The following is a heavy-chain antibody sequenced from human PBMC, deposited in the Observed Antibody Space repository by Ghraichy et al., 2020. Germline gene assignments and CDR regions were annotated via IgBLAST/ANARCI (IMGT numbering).Heavy chain of an antibody. V-gene: IGHV3-7*03. J-gene: IGHJ4*02. CDR1: GFTFSSYW. D-gene: IGHD6-19*01. CDR3: AKEIARKAVAGEFDY. CDR2: IKQDGSDK. Sequence: GGSLRLSCAASGFTFSSYWMSWVRQAPGKGLVWVANIKQDGSDKNYVDSVKGRFTISRDNAKNSLYLQMNSLRAEDTAVYYCAKEIARKAVAGEFDYWGQGTLVTVSS.